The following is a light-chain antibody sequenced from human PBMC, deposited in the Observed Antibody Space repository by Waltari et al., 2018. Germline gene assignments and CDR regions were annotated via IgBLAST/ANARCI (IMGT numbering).Light chain of an antibody. CDR2: DND. Sequence: QSVLTHPPSVSAAPGQNVNISCPGRTPNLEHKYVSWYQKFPGTAPKVLIYDNDKRPSGIPDRFSGAKSGTSATLGITGLQTGDEADYYCGTWDISLNSWVFGGGTKLTVL. CDR1: TPNLEHKY. V-gene: IGLV1-51*01. CDR3: GTWDISLNSWV. J-gene: IGLJ3*02.